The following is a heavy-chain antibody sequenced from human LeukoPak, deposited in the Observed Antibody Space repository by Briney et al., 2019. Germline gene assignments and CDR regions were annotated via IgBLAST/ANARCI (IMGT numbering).Heavy chain of an antibody. J-gene: IGHJ4*02. D-gene: IGHD5-18*01. CDR2: IHSDGRST. Sequence: PRGSLRLSCAASGFTFSTYWMHWVRQAPGKGLVWVSRIHSDGRSTSYADSVNGRFTISRDNAKNTLYPQMNSLRAEDTAVYYCARDRPGNTAIDYWGQGTLVTVSS. V-gene: IGHV3-74*01. CDR1: GFTFSTYW. CDR3: ARDRPGNTAIDY.